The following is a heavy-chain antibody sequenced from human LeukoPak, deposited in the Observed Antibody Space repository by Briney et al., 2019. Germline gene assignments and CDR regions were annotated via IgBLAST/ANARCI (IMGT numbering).Heavy chain of an antibody. D-gene: IGHD6-13*01. J-gene: IGHJ1*01. CDR3: AKEGAITGAGTCYFQY. V-gene: IGHV3-30-3*01. CDR1: GFTFSSYA. Sequence: RGSLRLSCAASGFTFSSYAMHWVRQAPGKGLEWVAVISYDGSNKYYADSVKGRFTISRDNSKNTLYLQMNSLRAEDTAVYYCAKEGAITGAGTCYFQYWGQGTLVTVSS. CDR2: ISYDGSNK.